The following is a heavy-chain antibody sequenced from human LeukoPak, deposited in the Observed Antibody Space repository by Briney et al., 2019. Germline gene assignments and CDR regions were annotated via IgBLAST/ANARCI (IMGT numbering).Heavy chain of an antibody. CDR1: GGSFSGYY. CDR3: ARVGASDAFDI. J-gene: IGHJ3*02. D-gene: IGHD1-26*01. CDR2: INHSGYT. V-gene: IGHV4-34*01. Sequence: SETLSLTCALYGGSFSGYYWSWIRQSPGKGLEWIGQINHSGYTNYKPSLKSRVTISVDTSKNQFSLKLSSVTAADTAVYYCARVGASDAFDIWGQGTMVTVSS.